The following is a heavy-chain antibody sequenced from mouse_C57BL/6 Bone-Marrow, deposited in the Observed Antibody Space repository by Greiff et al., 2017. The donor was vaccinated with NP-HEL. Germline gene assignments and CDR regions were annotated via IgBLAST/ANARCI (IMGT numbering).Heavy chain of an antibody. CDR3: TYGNYYYAMDY. D-gene: IGHD2-1*01. J-gene: IGHJ4*01. Sequence: VQLKQSGTVLARPGASVKMSCKTSGYTFTSYWMHWVKQRPGQGLEWIGAIYPGNSDTSYNQKFKGKAKLTAVTSASTADMELISLTNEDSAVYYCTYGNYYYAMDYWGQGTSVTVSS. CDR1: GYTFTSYW. CDR2: IYPGNSDT. V-gene: IGHV1-5*01.